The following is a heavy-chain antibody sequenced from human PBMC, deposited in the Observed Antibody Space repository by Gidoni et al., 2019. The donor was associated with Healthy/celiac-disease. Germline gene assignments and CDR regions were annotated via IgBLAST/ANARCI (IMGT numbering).Heavy chain of an antibody. CDR3: ARASHFGVVRY. V-gene: IGHV3-66*02. Sequence: EVQLVESGGGLVQPGGSLRLSCAASGFTVSSNYMSWVRQAPGKGLEWVSVIYSGGSTYDADSVKGRFTISRDNSKNTLYLQMNSLRAEDTAVYYCARASHFGVVRYWGQGTLVTVSS. CDR2: IYSGGST. J-gene: IGHJ4*02. D-gene: IGHD3-3*01. CDR1: GFTVSSNY.